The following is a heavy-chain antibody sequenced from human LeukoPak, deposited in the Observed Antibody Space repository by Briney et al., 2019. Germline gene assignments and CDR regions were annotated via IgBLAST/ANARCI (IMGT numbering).Heavy chain of an antibody. CDR3: ARDLTDYSNYPYYFDY. CDR1: GYTFTSYG. J-gene: IGHJ4*02. Sequence: GASVKVSCXASGYTFTSYGISWVRQAPGQGLGWMGWISAYNGNTNYAQKLQGRVTMTTDTSTSTAYMELRSLRSDDTAVYYCARDLTDYSNYPYYFDYWGQGTLVTVSS. V-gene: IGHV1-18*01. D-gene: IGHD4-11*01. CDR2: ISAYNGNT.